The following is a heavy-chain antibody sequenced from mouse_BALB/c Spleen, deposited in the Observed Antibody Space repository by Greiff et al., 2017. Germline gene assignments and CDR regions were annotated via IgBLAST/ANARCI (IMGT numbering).Heavy chain of an antibody. CDR1: GFTFNTYA. CDR3: VREGDFMDY. J-gene: IGHJ4*01. CDR2: IRSKSNNYAT. Sequence: GGGLVQPKGSLKLSCAASGFTFNTYAMHWVCQAPGKGLEWVARIRSKSNNYATYYADSVKDRFTISRDDSQSMLYLQMNNLKTEDTAMYYCVREGDFMDYWGQGTSVTVSS. V-gene: IGHV10-3*03.